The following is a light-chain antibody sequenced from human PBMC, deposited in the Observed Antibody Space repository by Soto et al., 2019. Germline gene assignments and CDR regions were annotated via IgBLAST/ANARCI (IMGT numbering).Light chain of an antibody. J-gene: IGLJ2*01. V-gene: IGLV7-46*01. Sequence: QAVVTQEPSLTVSPGGTVTLTCGSSTGAVTSNHHPYWFQQKAGQAPRTLIYDTSNKHSWTPARFSGSLLGDKAPPTLSGARPEEGAKYSSLPSNNAPGVFGGGPRLPVL. CDR2: DTS. CDR3: LPSNNAPGV. CDR1: TGAVTSNHH.